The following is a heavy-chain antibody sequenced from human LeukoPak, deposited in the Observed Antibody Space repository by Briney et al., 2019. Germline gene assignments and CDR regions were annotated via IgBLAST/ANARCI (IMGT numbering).Heavy chain of an antibody. D-gene: IGHD3-9*01. CDR1: GYTFTGYY. V-gene: IGHV1-2*02. CDR3: ARAPYYDNGEDYFDY. J-gene: IGHJ4*02. CDR2: INPNSGGT. Sequence: ASVKVSCKASGYTFTGYYMHWVRQAPGQGLEWMGWINPNSGGTNYAQKFQGRVTMTRDTSISTAYMELSRLRSDDTAVYFCARAPYYDNGEDYFDYWGQGTLVTVSS.